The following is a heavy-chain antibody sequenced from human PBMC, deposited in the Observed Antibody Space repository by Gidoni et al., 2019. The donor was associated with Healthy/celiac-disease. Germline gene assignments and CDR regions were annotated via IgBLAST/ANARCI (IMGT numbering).Heavy chain of an antibody. D-gene: IGHD2-2*01. CDR3: TTHCSSTSCFYYYGMDV. CDR1: GFTFSNAW. V-gene: IGHV3-15*01. Sequence: EVQLVESGGGLVKPGGSLRLSCAASGFTFSNAWMSWVRQAPGKGLEWVGRIKSKTDGGTTDYAAPVKGRFTISRDDSENTLYLQMNSLKTEDTAVYYCTTHCSSTSCFYYYGMDVWGQGTTVTVSS. J-gene: IGHJ6*02. CDR2: IKSKTDGGTT.